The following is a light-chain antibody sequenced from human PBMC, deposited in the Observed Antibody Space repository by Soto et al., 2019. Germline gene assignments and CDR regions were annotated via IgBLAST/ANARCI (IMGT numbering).Light chain of an antibody. CDR1: QGIRSY. V-gene: IGKV1-8*01. CDR2: AAS. J-gene: IGKJ5*01. CDR3: QQYYSYPIT. Sequence: AIRMTQSPSSLSASTGDRVTITCRASQGIRSYLAWYQQKPGKAPKLLIYAASTLQSGVPSRFSGSGSGTDFTLTSSCLQSEDFATYYCQQYYSYPITFGQGTRLEIK.